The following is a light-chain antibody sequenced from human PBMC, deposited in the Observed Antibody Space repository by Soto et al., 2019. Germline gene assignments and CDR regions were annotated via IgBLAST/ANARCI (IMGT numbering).Light chain of an antibody. CDR3: HQCNNWPPGT. J-gene: IGKJ2*01. Sequence: EIVMTQSPATLSVSPGERATLSCRASQSVSSNLAWYQQKPGQAPRLLIYGASTRATDIPARFSGSGSGTEFTLTISSLQSEDFAVYYCHQCNNWPPGTFGQGTNLEIK. CDR1: QSVSSN. CDR2: GAS. V-gene: IGKV3-15*01.